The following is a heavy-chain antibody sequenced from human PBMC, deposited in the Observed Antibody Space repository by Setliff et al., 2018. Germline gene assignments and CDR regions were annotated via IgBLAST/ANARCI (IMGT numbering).Heavy chain of an antibody. D-gene: IGHD6-19*01. V-gene: IGHV1-69*05. Sequence: SVKVSCKASGGTFSSYAISWVRQAPGQGLEWMGGIIPIFGTANYAQKFQGRVTITTDDSKNTLYLQMNSLRPEDTAVYYCAKDSLSGWSAVDYWGQGTLVTVSS. CDR2: IIPIFGTA. J-gene: IGHJ4*02. CDR1: GGTFSSYA. CDR3: AKDSLSGWSAVDY.